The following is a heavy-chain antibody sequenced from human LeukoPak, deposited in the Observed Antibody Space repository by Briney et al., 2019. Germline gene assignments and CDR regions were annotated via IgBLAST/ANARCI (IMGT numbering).Heavy chain of an antibody. CDR1: GFTFSNAW. D-gene: IGHD4-11*01. CDR2: ISSSSSYI. J-gene: IGHJ4*02. Sequence: GGSLRLSCAASGFTFSNAWMSWVRQAPGKGLEWVSSISSSSSYIYYADSVKGRFTISRDNAKNSLYLQMNSLRAEDTAVYYCARVTTVNAFDYWGQGTLVTVSS. V-gene: IGHV3-21*01. CDR3: ARVTTVNAFDY.